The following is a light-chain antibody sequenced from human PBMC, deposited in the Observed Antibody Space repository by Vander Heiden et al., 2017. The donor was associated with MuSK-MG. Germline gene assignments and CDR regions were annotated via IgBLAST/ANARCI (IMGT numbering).Light chain of an antibody. CDR1: QSVSSSY. V-gene: IGKV3-20*01. CDR3: QQYGSSPL. CDR2: GAS. Sequence: TVLMQSPGTLSLSPGERATLSCRASQSVSSSYLAWYQQKPGQAPRLLIYGASSRATGIPDRFSGSGSGTDFTLTISRLEPEDFAVYYCQQYGSSPLFGQGTKLEIK. J-gene: IGKJ2*01.